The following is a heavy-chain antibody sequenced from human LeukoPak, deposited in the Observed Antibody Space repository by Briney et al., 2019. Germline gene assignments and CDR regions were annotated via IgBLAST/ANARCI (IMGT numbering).Heavy chain of an antibody. D-gene: IGHD3-9*01. Sequence: SQTLSLTCTVSGGSISSGSYYWSWIRQPAGKGLEWIGRIYTSGSTNYNPSLKSRVTISVDTSKNQFSLKLSSVTAADTAVYYCARYQPFYDILTGYYPDAFDIWGQGTMVTVSS. J-gene: IGHJ3*02. CDR1: GGSISSGSYY. CDR2: IYTSGST. V-gene: IGHV4-61*02. CDR3: ARYQPFYDILTGYYPDAFDI.